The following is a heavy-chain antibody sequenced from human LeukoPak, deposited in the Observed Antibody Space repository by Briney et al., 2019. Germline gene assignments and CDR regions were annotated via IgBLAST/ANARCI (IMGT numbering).Heavy chain of an antibody. Sequence: ASVKVSFMPSVYTFPNYGISWVRQAPGQGLEWMGWMSAYNGNTNYAQKLQGRVTMTTDTSTSTAYMELRSLRSDDTAVYYCARGHKLRFLEWLSSYYFDYWGQGTLVTVS. CDR3: ARGHKLRFLEWLSSYYFDY. V-gene: IGHV1-18*01. CDR1: VYTFPNYG. CDR2: MSAYNGNT. J-gene: IGHJ4*02. D-gene: IGHD3-3*01.